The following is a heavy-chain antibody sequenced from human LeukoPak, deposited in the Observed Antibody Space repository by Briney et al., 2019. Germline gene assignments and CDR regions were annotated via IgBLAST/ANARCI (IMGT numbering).Heavy chain of an antibody. Sequence: SQTLSLTCAISGDSVSSNSAAWNWIRQSPSRGLEWLGRTYYRSKWYNDYAVSVKSRITINPDTSKNQFSLQLNSVTPEDTAVYYCARDLGYYGSGRPDGAFDIWGQGTMVTVSS. CDR2: TYYRSKWYN. V-gene: IGHV6-1*01. D-gene: IGHD3-10*01. CDR3: ARDLGYYGSGRPDGAFDI. CDR1: GDSVSSNSAA. J-gene: IGHJ3*02.